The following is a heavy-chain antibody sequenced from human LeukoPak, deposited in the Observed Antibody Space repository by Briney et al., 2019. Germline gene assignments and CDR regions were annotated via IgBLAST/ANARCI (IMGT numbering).Heavy chain of an antibody. J-gene: IGHJ6*02. CDR1: GFTFSDSW. CDR3: ATCTHWVAGDV. Sequence: GGSLRLSCAASGFTFSDSWMSWVRQAPGKGLEWVANMNQDGSEKDYVDSVKGRFTISRDNARNSLYLQMGSLRAEDTAVYYCATCTHWVAGDVWGQGTTVTVSS. D-gene: IGHD2-8*01. CDR2: MNQDGSEK. V-gene: IGHV3-7*01.